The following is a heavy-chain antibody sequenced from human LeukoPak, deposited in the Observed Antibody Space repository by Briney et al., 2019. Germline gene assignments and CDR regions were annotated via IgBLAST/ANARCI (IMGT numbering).Heavy chain of an antibody. CDR3: ARDTSL. D-gene: IGHD3-3*01. CDR1: GGSISSSSYY. Sequence: PSETLSLTCTVSGGSISSSSYYWGWIRQPPGKGLEWIGYIYYSGSTNYNPSLKSRVTISVDTSKNQFSLKLSSVTAADTAVYYCARDTSLWGQGTLVTVSS. CDR2: IYYSGST. V-gene: IGHV4-61*05. J-gene: IGHJ4*02.